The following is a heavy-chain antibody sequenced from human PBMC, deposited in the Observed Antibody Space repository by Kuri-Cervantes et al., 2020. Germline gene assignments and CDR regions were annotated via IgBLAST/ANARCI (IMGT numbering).Heavy chain of an antibody. CDR3: VRGGANFFS. CDR1: GFTFSSYW. V-gene: IGHV3-74*01. Sequence: GESLKISCAASGFTFSSYWMHWVRQVPGKGPIWGSRINGDGTITTYADSVRGRFTISRDNAKSSLDLQMDSLRAEDTALYYCVRGGANFFSWGQGTQVTVSS. J-gene: IGHJ5*02. CDR2: INGDGTIT. D-gene: IGHD3-3*01.